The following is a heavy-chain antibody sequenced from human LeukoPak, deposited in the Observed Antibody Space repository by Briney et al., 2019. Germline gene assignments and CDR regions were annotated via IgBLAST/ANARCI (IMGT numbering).Heavy chain of an antibody. CDR2: IYSAGTT. V-gene: IGHV3-66*01. CDR1: GFTVSSNY. J-gene: IGHJ4*02. Sequence: GGSLRLSCAASGFTVSSNYMSWVRQAPGKGLEWVSVIYSAGTTYYADSVKGRFTISRDNSKNTLFPQMNSLRAEDTAVYYCASVRSGSYPTLDYWGQGTLVTVSS. D-gene: IGHD1-26*01. CDR3: ASVRSGSYPTLDY.